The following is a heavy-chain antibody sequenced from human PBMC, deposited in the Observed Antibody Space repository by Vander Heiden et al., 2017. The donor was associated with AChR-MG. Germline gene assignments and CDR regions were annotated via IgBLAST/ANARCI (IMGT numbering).Heavy chain of an antibody. V-gene: IGHV3-23*01. Sequence: EVQLLESGGGLVQPGGSLRLSCAASGFTFSSYAMSWVRQAPGKGLEWVSAISGSGGSTYYADSGKGRFTISRDNSKNTLDLQMNSLRAEDTAVYYCAKAIFGVVIMSSQYFQHCGQGTLVTVS. CDR2: ISGSGGST. CDR3: AKAIFGVVIMSSQYFQH. CDR1: GFTFSSYA. D-gene: IGHD3-3*01. J-gene: IGHJ1*01.